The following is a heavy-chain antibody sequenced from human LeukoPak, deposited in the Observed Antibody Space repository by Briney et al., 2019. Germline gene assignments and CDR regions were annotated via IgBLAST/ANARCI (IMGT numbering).Heavy chain of an antibody. D-gene: IGHD2-2*01. V-gene: IGHV3-23*01. CDR1: GFIFSNYE. Sequence: PGGSLRLSCAASGFIFSNYEMNWVRQAPGKGLEWVSAISGSGGSTYYADSVKGRFTISRDNSKNTLYLQMNSLRAEDTAVYYCAGPIVVVPAAIGDDAFDIWGQGTMVTVSS. CDR3: AGPIVVVPAAIGDDAFDI. J-gene: IGHJ3*02. CDR2: ISGSGGST.